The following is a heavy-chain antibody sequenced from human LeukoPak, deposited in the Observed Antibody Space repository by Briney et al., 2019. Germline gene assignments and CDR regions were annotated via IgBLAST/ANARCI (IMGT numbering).Heavy chain of an antibody. CDR3: ARDLRWNGYFDY. Sequence: GGSLRLSCAAAGFTFSSYSMNWVRQAPGRGLEWVSSISGDSIYIYYADSVRGRFTISRDNAKSSLFLQMNSLRAEDTAVYYCARDLRWNGYFDYWGQGTLVTVSS. CDR1: GFTFSSYS. V-gene: IGHV3-21*04. D-gene: IGHD4-23*01. CDR2: ISGDSIYI. J-gene: IGHJ4*02.